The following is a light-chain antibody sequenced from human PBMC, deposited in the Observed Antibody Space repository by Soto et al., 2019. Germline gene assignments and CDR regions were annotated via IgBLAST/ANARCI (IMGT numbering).Light chain of an antibody. CDR2: AAS. CDR3: HQSYITPRA. V-gene: IGKV1-39*01. CDR1: QSISSY. Sequence: DIPMTQSPSSLSASVGDRVTITCRASQSISSYLNWYQQKPGKAPKLLIYAASSLQSGVPSRFSGSGSGTDFTLTISSLQPEDFATYFCHQSYITPRAFGPGTKVDIK. J-gene: IGKJ3*01.